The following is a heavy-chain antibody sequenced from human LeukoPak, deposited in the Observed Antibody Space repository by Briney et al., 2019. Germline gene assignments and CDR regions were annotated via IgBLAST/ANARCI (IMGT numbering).Heavy chain of an antibody. CDR1: GFTFSNYW. D-gene: IGHD3-22*01. CDR3: ARVSSPRDSSGPNGDY. V-gene: IGHV3-74*01. Sequence: GGSLRLSCAASGFTFSNYWMHWVRQAPGKGLVWVSRINTDASGTSYADSVKGRFTISRDNAKNTLYLGMNSLRVEDTAVYYCARVSSPRDSSGPNGDYWGQGTLVTVSS. CDR2: INTDASGT. J-gene: IGHJ4*02.